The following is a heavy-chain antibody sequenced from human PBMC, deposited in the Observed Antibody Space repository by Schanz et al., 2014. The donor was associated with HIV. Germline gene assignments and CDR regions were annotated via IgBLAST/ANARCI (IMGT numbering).Heavy chain of an antibody. D-gene: IGHD2-21*02. V-gene: IGHV3-33*05. Sequence: QVQKVESGGGVVQPGGSLRLSCAASGFSFSTYGMHWVRLAPGKGLEWVSLISYDANYKYYADSLKGRFTISRDNSKQRLYLQINSLRANDTAVYFCARESASCGGNCAFDLWGQGALVIVSS. J-gene: IGHJ4*02. CDR3: ARESASCGGNCAFDL. CDR2: ISYDANYK. CDR1: GFSFSTYG.